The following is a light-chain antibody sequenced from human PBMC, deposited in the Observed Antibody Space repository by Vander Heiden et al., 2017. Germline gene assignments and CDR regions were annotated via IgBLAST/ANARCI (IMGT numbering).Light chain of an antibody. CDR1: KLGDKY. Sequence: SYELTQPPSVSVSPGQTASITCSGDKLGDKYACWYQQKQGQSPVLVIYQDSKRPSGIPELFSGSNSGNTATLTISGTQAMDEADYYCQAWDSSTVVFGGGTKLTVL. CDR2: QDS. V-gene: IGLV3-1*01. J-gene: IGLJ2*01. CDR3: QAWDSSTVV.